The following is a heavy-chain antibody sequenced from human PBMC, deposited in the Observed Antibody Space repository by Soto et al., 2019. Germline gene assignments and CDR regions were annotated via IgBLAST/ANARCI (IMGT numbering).Heavy chain of an antibody. J-gene: IGHJ4*02. CDR3: TTAVLITIFGVVTNDFDY. D-gene: IGHD3-3*01. CDR1: GFTFSNSC. Sequence: PGGSLRLSCAASGFTFSNSCTSWVRQAPGKGLEWFGRIKSKTDGGTTDYAAPVKGRFTISRDDSKNTLYLQMNSLKTEDTAVYYCTTAVLITIFGVVTNDFDYWGQGTLVTVSS. CDR2: IKSKTDGGTT. V-gene: IGHV3-15*01.